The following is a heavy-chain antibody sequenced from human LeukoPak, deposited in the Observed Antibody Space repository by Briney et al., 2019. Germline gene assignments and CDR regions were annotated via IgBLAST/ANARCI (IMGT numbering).Heavy chain of an antibody. CDR1: GGSFSGYY. CDR2: INHSGST. D-gene: IGHD3-22*01. J-gene: IGHJ4*02. V-gene: IGHV4-34*01. Sequence: SETLSLTCAVYGGSFSGYYWSWIRQPPGKGLEWIGEINHSGSTNYNPSLKSRVTISVDTSKNQFSLKLSSVTAADTAVYYCARGDSSGYYFPWGQGTLVTVSS. CDR3: ARGDSSGYYFP.